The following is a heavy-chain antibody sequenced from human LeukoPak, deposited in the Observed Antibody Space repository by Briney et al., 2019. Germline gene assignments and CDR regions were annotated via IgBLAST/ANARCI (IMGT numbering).Heavy chain of an antibody. CDR2: ISAYNGNT. CDR3: ARGSRVNIMITFGGVLDFDY. V-gene: IGHV1-18*01. Sequence: ASVKVSCKASGYTFTNYGISWVRQAPGQGLEWMGWISAYNGNTNYAQKLQGRVTMTTDTSTSTAYMELRSLRSDDTAVYYCARGSRVNIMITFGGVLDFDYWGQGTLVTVSS. CDR1: GYTFTNYG. J-gene: IGHJ4*02. D-gene: IGHD3-16*01.